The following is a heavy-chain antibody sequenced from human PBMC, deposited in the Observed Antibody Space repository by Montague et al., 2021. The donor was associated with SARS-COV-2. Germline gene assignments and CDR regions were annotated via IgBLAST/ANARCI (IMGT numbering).Heavy chain of an antibody. V-gene: IGHV4-59*01. D-gene: IGHD2-2*01. Sequence: SETLSLTCTVPGGSISGYYWSWIRQPPGKGLEWIGYMYSGGRSNHNPSLKSRVTMSVDTSKNLFSLKLNSVSAADTAVYYCARYAMYAEHSNWFDSWGQGTLVTVSS. CDR1: GGSISGYY. J-gene: IGHJ5*01. CDR2: MYSGGRS. CDR3: ARYAMYAEHSNWFDS.